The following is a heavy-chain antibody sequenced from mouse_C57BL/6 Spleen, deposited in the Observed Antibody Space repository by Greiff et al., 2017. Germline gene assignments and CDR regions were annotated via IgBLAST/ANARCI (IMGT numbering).Heavy chain of an antibody. J-gene: IGHJ1*03. Sequence: VQLQQSGPVLVKPGASVKMSCKASGYTFTDYYMNWVKQSHGKSLEWIGVINPYNGGTSYNQKFKGKATLTVDKSSSTAYMELNSLTSEDSAVYYCARKNYSNYDFDVWGTGTTVTVSS. CDR1: GYTFTDYY. D-gene: IGHD2-5*01. CDR2: INPYNGGT. CDR3: ARKNYSNYDFDV. V-gene: IGHV1-19*01.